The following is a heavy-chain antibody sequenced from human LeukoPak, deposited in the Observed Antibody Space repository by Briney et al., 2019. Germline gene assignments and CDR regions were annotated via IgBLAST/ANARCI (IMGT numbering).Heavy chain of an antibody. V-gene: IGHV3-30*02. CDR3: AKCSSTSCYYYYYYMDV. CDR1: GFAFSSYG. Sequence: GGSLRLSCAASGFAFSSYGMHWVRQAPGKGLEWVAFIRYDGSNKYYADSVKGRFTISRDNSKNTLYLQMNSLRAEDTAVYYCAKCSSTSCYYYYYYMDVWGKGTTVTISS. CDR2: IRYDGSNK. J-gene: IGHJ6*03. D-gene: IGHD2-2*01.